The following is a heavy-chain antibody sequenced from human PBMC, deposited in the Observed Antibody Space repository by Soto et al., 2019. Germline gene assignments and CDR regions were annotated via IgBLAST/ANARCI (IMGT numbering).Heavy chain of an antibody. CDR2: IYYSGST. V-gene: IGHV4-59*01. CDR3: ARVPWQWLGGYAFDI. CDR1: GGSINSYY. D-gene: IGHD6-19*01. Sequence: QVQLQESGPGLVKPSETLSLTCTVSGGSINSYYWSWIRQPPGKGLEWIGYIYYSGSTNYNPSLKGPATISVDPSKNKFTLKLSSVTAADTAVYYCARVPWQWLGGYAFDIWGQGTMVTVSS. J-gene: IGHJ3*02.